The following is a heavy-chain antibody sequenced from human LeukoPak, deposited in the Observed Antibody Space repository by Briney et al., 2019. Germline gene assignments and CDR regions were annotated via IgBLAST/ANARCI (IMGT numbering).Heavy chain of an antibody. Sequence: GGSLRLSCAASGFTFSSYSMNWVRQAPGKGLEWVSSISSSSSYIYYADTVKGRFTISRDNSKNTVDLLVNGLRAEDTAVYYCTRVWELSYDYWGQGALVTVSS. CDR2: ISSSSSYI. V-gene: IGHV3-21*04. D-gene: IGHD3-16*02. CDR1: GFTFSSYS. CDR3: TRVWELSYDY. J-gene: IGHJ4*02.